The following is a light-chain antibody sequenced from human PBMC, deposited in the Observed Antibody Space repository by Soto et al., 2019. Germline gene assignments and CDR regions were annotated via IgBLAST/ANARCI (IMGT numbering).Light chain of an antibody. CDR1: QSVASSY. V-gene: IGKV3D-20*02. Sequence: IVLTQSPGTLSLSPWERATLSCRASQSVASSYLTWYQQKAGQAPRLLIYGASTRATGIPDRFSGSGSGTDFTLTISSLEPEDFAVYYCQQRSNWPRFTFGPGTKVDIK. CDR3: QQRSNWPRFT. J-gene: IGKJ3*01. CDR2: GAS.